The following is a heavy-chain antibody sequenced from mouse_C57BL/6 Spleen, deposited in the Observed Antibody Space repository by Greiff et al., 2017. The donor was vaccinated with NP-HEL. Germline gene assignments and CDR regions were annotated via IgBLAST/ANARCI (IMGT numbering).Heavy chain of an antibody. CDR3: ARSSLHAMDY. CDR2: INPSSGYT. V-gene: IGHV1-4*01. J-gene: IGHJ4*01. CDR1: GYTFTSYT. Sequence: VQGVESGAELARPGASVKMSCKASGYTFTSYTMHWVKQRPGQGLEWIGYINPSSGYTKYNQKFKDKATLTADKSSSTAYMQLSSLTSEDSAVYYCARSSLHAMDYWGQGTSVTVSS. D-gene: IGHD6-2*01.